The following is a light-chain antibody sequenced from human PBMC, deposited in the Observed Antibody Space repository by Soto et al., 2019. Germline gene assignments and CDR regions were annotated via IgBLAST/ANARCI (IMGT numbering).Light chain of an antibody. CDR2: DVS. J-gene: IGLJ1*01. Sequence: QSVLTQPRSVSGSPGQSVTISCTGTSSDVGVYNYVSWYQQHPGKAPKLMICDVSKRPSGVPDRFSGSKSGNMASLTISGLQAEDEADYYCCSYGGTFYVFGTGTKLTVL. CDR3: CSYGGTFYV. V-gene: IGLV2-11*01. CDR1: SSDVGVYNY.